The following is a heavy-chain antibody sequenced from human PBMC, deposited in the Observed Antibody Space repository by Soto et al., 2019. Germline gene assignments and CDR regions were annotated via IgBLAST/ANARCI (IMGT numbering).Heavy chain of an antibody. Sequence: GGSLRLSCVASGFTFSDYYMSWVRQAPGKGLEWLSYSSNSGTYTKYAGSVKGRFSISRDNAKNSLYLQINSLRGEDTAIYYCARSGDNYNVLDWSPTGGWFDPWGQGTLVTVSS. V-gene: IGHV3-11*06. CDR3: ARSGDNYNVLDWSPTGGWFDP. J-gene: IGHJ5*02. CDR1: GFTFSDYY. CDR2: SSNSGTYT. D-gene: IGHD3-9*01.